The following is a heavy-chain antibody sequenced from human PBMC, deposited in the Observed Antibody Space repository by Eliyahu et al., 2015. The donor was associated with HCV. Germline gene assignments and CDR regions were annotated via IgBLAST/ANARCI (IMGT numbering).Heavy chain of an antibody. V-gene: IGHV4-39*07. Sequence: QLQLQESGPGLVKPSETLSLTCTVSGGPISSSSYYWGWIRQPPGKGLEWIGSIYYSGSTYYNPSLKSRVTISVDTSKNQFSLKLSSVTAADTAVYYCASSRVTFGGVIANCFDIWGQGTSVTVSS. CDR1: GGPISSSSYY. CDR2: IYYSGST. J-gene: IGHJ3*02. CDR3: ASSRVTFGGVIANCFDI. D-gene: IGHD3-16*02.